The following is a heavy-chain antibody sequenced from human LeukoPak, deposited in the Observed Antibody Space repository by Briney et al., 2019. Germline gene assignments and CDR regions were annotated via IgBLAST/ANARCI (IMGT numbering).Heavy chain of an antibody. CDR1: GFTFSSYA. J-gene: IGHJ4*02. Sequence: GGSLRLSCAASGFTFSSYAMSWVRQAPGKGLEWVSAISGSGGSTYYADSVKGRFTFSRDNSKNTLYLQMNSLTVEDTAVYYCAKIPVGIGMASVKRIYWGQGTLVTVSS. V-gene: IGHV3-23*01. CDR3: AKIPVGIGMASVKRIY. CDR2: ISGSGGST. D-gene: IGHD6-19*01.